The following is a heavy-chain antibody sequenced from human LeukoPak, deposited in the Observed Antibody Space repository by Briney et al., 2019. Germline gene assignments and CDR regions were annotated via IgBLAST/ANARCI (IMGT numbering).Heavy chain of an antibody. CDR2: IKGRNASGTT. Sequence: GSLSCTAAGSGFDFSCAYWARVAQAPGKEREYIARIKGRNASGTTDYAAPVRSRYTISRSDSTDTLYLDMNSLEVEDTAVYYCVTPPNWGQGTLVTVSS. CDR1: GFDFSCAY. J-gene: IGHJ4*02. CDR3: VTPPN. V-gene: IGHV3-15*01.